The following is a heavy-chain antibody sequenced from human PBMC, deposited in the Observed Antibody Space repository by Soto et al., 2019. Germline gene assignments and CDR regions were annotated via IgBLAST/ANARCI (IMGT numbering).Heavy chain of an antibody. J-gene: IGHJ4*02. CDR1: GYTFTSYA. CDR2: INAGNGNT. Sequence: GASVKVSCKASGYTFTSYAMHWVRQAPGQRLEWMGWINAGNGNTKYSQKFQGRVTITRDISASTAYMELSSLRSDDTAIYYCADLAFGYCISSTCPPDYWGQGTLVPVSS. CDR3: ADLAFGYCISSTCPPDY. V-gene: IGHV1-3*01. D-gene: IGHD5-12*01.